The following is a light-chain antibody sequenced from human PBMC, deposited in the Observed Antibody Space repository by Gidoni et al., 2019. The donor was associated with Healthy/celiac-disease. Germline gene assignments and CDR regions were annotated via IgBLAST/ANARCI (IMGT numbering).Light chain of an antibody. CDR3: QAWDSSVV. CDR1: KLGDKY. V-gene: IGLV3-1*01. CDR2: QDS. Sequence: SSELTQPPSVSVSPGQTASITCSGDKLGDKYACWYQQKPGQSLVLVIYQDSKRPSVIPERFSGSNAGNTATLTISGTQAMEEAYYYCQAWDSSVVFGGGTKLTVL. J-gene: IGLJ2*01.